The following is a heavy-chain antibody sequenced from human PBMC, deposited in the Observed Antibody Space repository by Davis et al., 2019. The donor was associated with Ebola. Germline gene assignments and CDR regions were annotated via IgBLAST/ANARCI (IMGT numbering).Heavy chain of an antibody. CDR3: ARVRRGYSYGTGSYYYYGMDV. D-gene: IGHD5-18*01. V-gene: IGHV4-4*02. CDR2: ISQSGST. J-gene: IGHJ6*02. CDR1: GDSISSSNW. Sequence: SETLSLTCAVSGDSISSSNWWSWVRQPPGKGLEWIGEISQSGSTNYNPSLKSRVTISVDKSKNQFSLKLSSVTAADTAVYYCARVRRGYSYGTGSYYYYGMDVWGQGTTVTVSS.